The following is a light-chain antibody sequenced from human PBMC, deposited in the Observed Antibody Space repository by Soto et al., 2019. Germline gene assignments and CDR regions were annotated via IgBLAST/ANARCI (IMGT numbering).Light chain of an antibody. Sequence: IVMTQSPDTLSLSPGERATLSCRASQTIRTSLAWYQQRPGQAPRLLIFDASRKTFGVPARFSGSGSGTDYTLTINRLEPEDFGVYFCQQYGSSVTFGGGTKVEIK. CDR3: QQYGSSVT. CDR1: QTIRTS. CDR2: DAS. V-gene: IGKV3-20*01. J-gene: IGKJ4*01.